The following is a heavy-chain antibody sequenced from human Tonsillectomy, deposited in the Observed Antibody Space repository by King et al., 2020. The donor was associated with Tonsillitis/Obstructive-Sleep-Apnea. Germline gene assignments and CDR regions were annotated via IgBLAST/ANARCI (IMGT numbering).Heavy chain of an antibody. CDR1: GGSFSGYY. CDR2: INHSGST. D-gene: IGHD6-13*01. J-gene: IGHJ4*02. Sequence: HVQLQQWGAGLLKPSETLSLTCAVYGGSFSGYYWSWTRQPPGKGLEWIGEINHSGSTNYNPSLKSRVTISVDTSKNQFSLKLSSLTAADTAVYYCARGTRGQQQFDFWGQGTPVTVSS. V-gene: IGHV4-34*01. CDR3: ARGTRGQQQFDF.